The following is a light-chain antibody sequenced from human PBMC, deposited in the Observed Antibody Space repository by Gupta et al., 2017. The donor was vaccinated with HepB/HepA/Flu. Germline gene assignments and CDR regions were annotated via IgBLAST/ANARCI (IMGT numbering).Light chain of an antibody. V-gene: IGLV1-44*01. CDR2: SNN. CDR3: AAWEDSLNGRV. Sequence: QSVLTQPPSASGTPGQRVTISCSGSSSNIGSNTVNWYQQLPGPAPKLLIYSNNQRPSGVPDRFSGSKSGTSASLAISGLQSEDEADYYCAAWEDSLNGRVFGGGTKLTVL. CDR1: SSNIGSNT. J-gene: IGLJ3*02.